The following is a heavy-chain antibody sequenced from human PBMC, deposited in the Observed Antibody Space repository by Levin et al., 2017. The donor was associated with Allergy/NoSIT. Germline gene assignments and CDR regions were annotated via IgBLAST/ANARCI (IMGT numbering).Heavy chain of an antibody. J-gene: IGHJ6*02. CDR2: ISSNGGST. D-gene: IGHD2-15*01. CDR3: ARGDRSGPRPYDYYYYGMDV. CDR1: GFTFSSYA. Sequence: GGSLRLSCAASGFTFSSYAMHWVRQAPGKGLEYVSAISSNGGSTYYADSVKGRFTISRDNSKNTLYLQMGSLRAEDMAVYYCARGDRSGPRPYDYYYYGMDVWGQGTTVTVSS. V-gene: IGHV3-64*02.